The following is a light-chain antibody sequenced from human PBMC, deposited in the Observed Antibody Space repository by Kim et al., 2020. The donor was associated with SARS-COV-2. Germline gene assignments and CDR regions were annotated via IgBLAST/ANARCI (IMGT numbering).Light chain of an antibody. CDR1: QSVSSSY. CDR3: QQYGSSPQPYT. Sequence: PGERATLSCRASQSVSSSYLAWYQQKPGQAPRLLIYGASSRATGIPDRFSGSGSGTDFTLTISRLEPEDFAVYYCQQYGSSPQPYTFGQGTKLEIK. J-gene: IGKJ2*01. CDR2: GAS. V-gene: IGKV3-20*01.